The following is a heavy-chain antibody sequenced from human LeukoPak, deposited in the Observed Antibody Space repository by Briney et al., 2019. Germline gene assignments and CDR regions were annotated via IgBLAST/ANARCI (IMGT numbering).Heavy chain of an antibody. J-gene: IGHJ5*02. Sequence: SETLSLTCAVYGGSFGGYYWSWIRQPPGKGLEWIGEINHSGSTNYNPSLKSRVTISVDTSKNQFSLKLSSVTAADTAVYYCARSWFGELSDWFDPWGQGTLVTVSS. V-gene: IGHV4-34*01. CDR3: ARSWFGELSDWFDP. D-gene: IGHD3-10*01. CDR1: GGSFGGYY. CDR2: INHSGST.